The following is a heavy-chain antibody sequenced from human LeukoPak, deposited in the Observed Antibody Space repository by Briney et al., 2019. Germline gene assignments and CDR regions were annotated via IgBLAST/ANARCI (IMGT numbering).Heavy chain of an antibody. Sequence: SETLSLTCTVSGYSISSGYYWGWIRQSPGKGLEWIGNIYRRGSTHYNPSLKSRVTISVDTSKNQFSLKLSSVTAADTAVYYCAREGGYDILTGYYPHFDYWGQGTLVTVSS. CDR3: AREGGYDILTGYYPHFDY. V-gene: IGHV4-38-2*02. D-gene: IGHD3-9*01. CDR1: GYSISSGYY. J-gene: IGHJ4*02. CDR2: IYRRGST.